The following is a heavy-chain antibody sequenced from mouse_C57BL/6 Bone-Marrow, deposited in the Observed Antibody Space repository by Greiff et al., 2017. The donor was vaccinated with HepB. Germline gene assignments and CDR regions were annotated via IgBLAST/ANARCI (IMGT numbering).Heavy chain of an antibody. J-gene: IGHJ2*01. CDR3: ARRGVVATRDY. V-gene: IGHV1-81*01. CDR2: IYPRSGNT. Sequence: VHLVESGAELARPGASVKLSCKASGYTFTSYGISWVKQRTGQGLEWIGEIYPRSGNTYYNEKFKGKATLTADKSSSTAYMELRSLTSEDSAVYFCARRGVVATRDYWGQGTTLTVSS. CDR1: GYTFTSYG. D-gene: IGHD1-1*01.